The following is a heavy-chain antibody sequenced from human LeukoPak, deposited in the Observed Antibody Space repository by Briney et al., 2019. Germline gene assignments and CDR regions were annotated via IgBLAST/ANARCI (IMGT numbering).Heavy chain of an antibody. V-gene: IGHV4-34*01. J-gene: IGHJ4*02. Sequence: SETLSLTCVVYGGSFSDYYWTWIRQPPGKGLEWIGEINHSVGTNYNLSLKSRVTISVDTSKNEFSLKLSSVTAADTAFYYCARGGGNGGYLDRLDYWARESWSPSPQ. CDR1: GGSFSDYY. D-gene: IGHD4-23*01. CDR2: INHSVGT. CDR3: ARGGGNGGYLDRLDY.